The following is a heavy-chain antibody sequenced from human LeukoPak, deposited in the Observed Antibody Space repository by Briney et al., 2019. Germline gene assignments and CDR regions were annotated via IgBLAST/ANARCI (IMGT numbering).Heavy chain of an antibody. CDR1: GYRFTSYW. D-gene: IGHD2-21*02. CDR2: IYPGDSDT. J-gene: IGHJ3*02. V-gene: IGHV5-51*01. Sequence: GEPLKISCQGSGYRFTSYWIGWVRQMPGKGLEWMGIIYPGDSDTRYSPSFQGQVTISAEKSISTAYLQWSSLKASDTAMYYCARIAYCGGDCYSDAFDIWGQGTMVTVSS. CDR3: ARIAYCGGDCYSDAFDI.